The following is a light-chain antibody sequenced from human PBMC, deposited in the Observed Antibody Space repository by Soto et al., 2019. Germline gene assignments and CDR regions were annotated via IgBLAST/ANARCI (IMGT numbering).Light chain of an antibody. Sequence: DIQRPPSHSSLSASVVYILHINLLSSQSISISLNWYQLKPGKAPNLMMYGASYLKSGVPKRFSGSGSGTDFTLTISSLKPEDFATYYCQQTYTTPEITGGNGKRRAIK. CDR2: GAS. CDR3: QQTYTTPEIT. CDR1: QSISIS. V-gene: IGKV1-39*01. J-gene: IGKJ5*01.